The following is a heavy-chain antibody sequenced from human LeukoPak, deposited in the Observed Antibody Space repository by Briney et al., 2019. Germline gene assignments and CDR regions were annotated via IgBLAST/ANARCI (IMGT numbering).Heavy chain of an antibody. D-gene: IGHD5-12*01. J-gene: IGHJ4*02. CDR2: IYSGGST. V-gene: IGHV3-53*01. CDR1: GFTVSSNY. CDR3: ARDHSGYHDY. Sequence: GGSLRLSCAASGFTVSSNYMSWVRQAPGKGLEWVSVIYSGGSTYYSDSVKGRFTISRDNSKNTLYLQMNSLRAEDTAVYYCARDHSGYHDYWGQGTLVTVSS.